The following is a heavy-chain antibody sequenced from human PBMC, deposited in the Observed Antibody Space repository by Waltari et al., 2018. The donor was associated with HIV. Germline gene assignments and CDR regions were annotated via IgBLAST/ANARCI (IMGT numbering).Heavy chain of an antibody. CDR2: IKQEGSEK. CDR3: ARGYYYDRQGFDI. D-gene: IGHD3-22*01. CDR1: GFTFSSYW. Sequence: EVQLVESGGGLVQPGGSLRLSCAASGFTFSSYWMSWVRRGPGKGLEWLANIKQEGSEKYYVDSGKGRFTISRDNAKNSLYLQMNSLRAEDTAVYYWARGYYYDRQGFDIWGQGTMVTVSS. J-gene: IGHJ3*02. V-gene: IGHV3-7*01.